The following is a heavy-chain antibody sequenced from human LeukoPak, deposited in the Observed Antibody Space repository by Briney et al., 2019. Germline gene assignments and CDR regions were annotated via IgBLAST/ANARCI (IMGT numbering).Heavy chain of an antibody. CDR3: ASSYYDSSGYSFDY. CDR2: INHSGST. D-gene: IGHD3-22*01. Sequence: PSESLSLTCAAYGGSFSGYYWSWIRQPPGKGLEWIGEINHSGSTNYNPSLKSRVTISVDTSKNQFSLKLSSVTAADTAVYYCASSYYDSSGYSFDYWGQGTLVTVSS. J-gene: IGHJ4*02. V-gene: IGHV4-34*01. CDR1: GGSFSGYY.